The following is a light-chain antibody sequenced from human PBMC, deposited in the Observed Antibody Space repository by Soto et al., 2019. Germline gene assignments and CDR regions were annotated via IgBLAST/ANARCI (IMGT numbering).Light chain of an antibody. CDR3: QQYDSPIWT. Sequence: ENALTQSPGTLSLSPGERATLSCRASQSVGSSYLACYQQKPGQAPRLLIYSTSSRATGIPDRFSGSGSGTDFTITISRLEPEDFAVYYCQQYDSPIWTFGQGTKVEIK. CDR2: STS. J-gene: IGKJ1*01. V-gene: IGKV3-20*01. CDR1: QSVGSSY.